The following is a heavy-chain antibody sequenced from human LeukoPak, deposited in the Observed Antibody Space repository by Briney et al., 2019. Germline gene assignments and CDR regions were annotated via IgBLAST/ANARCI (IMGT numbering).Heavy chain of an antibody. CDR1: EFTFSSYW. CDR2: ISSSSSYI. Sequence: GGSLRLSCAASEFTFSSYWMNWVRQAPGKGLEWVSSISSSSSYIYYADSVKGRFTISRDNAKNSLYLQMNSLRAEDTAVYYCARGGYSYGKGDYWGQGTLVTVSS. J-gene: IGHJ4*02. V-gene: IGHV3-21*01. D-gene: IGHD5-18*01. CDR3: ARGGYSYGKGDY.